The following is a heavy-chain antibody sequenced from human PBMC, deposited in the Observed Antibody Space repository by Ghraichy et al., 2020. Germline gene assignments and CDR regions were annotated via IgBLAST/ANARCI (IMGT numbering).Heavy chain of an antibody. Sequence: GGSLRLSCAASGLMFNTYTMSWVRQAPGKGLEWVSSISSSNTYIYCADSVKGRFTISRDNDKNSLYLQMNSLRAEDTAFYYCARDFDRDEVWVGALSIWGQGTLVTVSS. CDR2: ISSSNTYI. V-gene: IGHV3-21*01. J-gene: IGHJ4*02. D-gene: IGHD1-26*01. CDR3: ARDFDRDEVWVGALSI. CDR1: GLMFNTYT.